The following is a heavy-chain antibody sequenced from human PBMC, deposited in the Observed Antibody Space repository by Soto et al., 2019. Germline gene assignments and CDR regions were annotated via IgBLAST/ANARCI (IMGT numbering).Heavy chain of an antibody. V-gene: IGHV3-23*01. J-gene: IGHJ4*02. CDR2: ISDSGGST. CDR1: GSTFSSDD. D-gene: IGHD6-19*01. CDR3: AKDGGWSLAVAGLFDY. Sequence: PGGSLRLSCVVSGSTFSSDDMSWVRQAPGRGLEWVSGISDSGGSTYYVDSVKGRFTISRDNAKNTLYLQMKSLRVEDTALYYCAKDGGWSLAVAGLFDYWGPGTQVTVS.